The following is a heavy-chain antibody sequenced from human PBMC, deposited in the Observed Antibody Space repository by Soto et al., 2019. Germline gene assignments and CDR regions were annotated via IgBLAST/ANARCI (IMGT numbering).Heavy chain of an antibody. D-gene: IGHD2-21*01. J-gene: IGHJ4*02. CDR2: IYSDGST. CDR1: GVTVSSKY. V-gene: IGHV3-53*01. Sequence: HPGGSLRLSCAASGVTVSSKYISWVRHAPGKGLEWVSVIYSDGSTYYADSVKGRFTISRDNSKNTLYLQMNSLRAEDTAVYYCATERGPTYYFDYWGQGTLVTVSS. CDR3: ATERGPTYYFDY.